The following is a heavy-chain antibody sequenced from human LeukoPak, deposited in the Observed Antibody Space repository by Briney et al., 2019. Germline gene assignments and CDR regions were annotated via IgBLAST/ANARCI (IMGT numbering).Heavy chain of an antibody. D-gene: IGHD1-26*01. J-gene: IGHJ4*02. Sequence: SETLSLTCTVSGGSISNHYWSWIRQPAGKGLEWIGRFYSGSTNYNPSLKSRVTMSVDTSKNQFSLKLSSVTAADTAVYYCARDSRIMGAPGAFDYWGQGTLVTVSS. V-gene: IGHV4-4*07. CDR2: FYSGST. CDR1: GGSISNHY. CDR3: ARDSRIMGAPGAFDY.